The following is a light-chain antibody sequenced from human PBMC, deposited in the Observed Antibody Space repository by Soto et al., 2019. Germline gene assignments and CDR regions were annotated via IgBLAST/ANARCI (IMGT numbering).Light chain of an antibody. V-gene: IGKV1-5*03. CDR1: ESISRW. CDR3: QQYKSYSPST. J-gene: IGKJ2*01. CDR2: RAS. Sequence: DILMTQSPSTLSASVGDRVTITCRASESISRWLAWYQQKPGQAPKLLIHRASTLATGVPSRISGSGSGTDFPLTISNLQPDDFATYYCQQYKSYSPSTFGQGT.